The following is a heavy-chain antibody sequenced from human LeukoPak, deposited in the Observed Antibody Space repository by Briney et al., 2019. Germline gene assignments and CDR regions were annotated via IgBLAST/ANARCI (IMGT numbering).Heavy chain of an antibody. CDR1: GYTFTSYY. Sequence: SVKVSCKASGYTFTSYYMHWVRQAPGQGLEWMGRIIPILGIANYAQKFQGRVTITADKSTSTAYMELSSLRSEDTAVYYCARDSRSFSSSWYPGFDPWGQGTLVTVSS. CDR2: IIPILGIA. CDR3: ARDSRSFSSSWYPGFDP. J-gene: IGHJ5*02. D-gene: IGHD6-13*01. V-gene: IGHV1-69*04.